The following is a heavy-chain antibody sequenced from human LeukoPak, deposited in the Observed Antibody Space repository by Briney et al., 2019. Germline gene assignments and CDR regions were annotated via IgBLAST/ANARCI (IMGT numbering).Heavy chain of an antibody. CDR2: ISGSGINT. Sequence: GGSLRLSCAASGFTSSSYVMNWVRQAPGKGLEWVSTISGSGINTYHADSVKGRLTISRDNSKNTLYLQMNSLRAEDTAVYYCAKGPYDSSGYPKYYFDYWGQGILVTVSS. CDR1: GFTSSSYV. D-gene: IGHD3-22*01. V-gene: IGHV3-23*01. CDR3: AKGPYDSSGYPKYYFDY. J-gene: IGHJ4*02.